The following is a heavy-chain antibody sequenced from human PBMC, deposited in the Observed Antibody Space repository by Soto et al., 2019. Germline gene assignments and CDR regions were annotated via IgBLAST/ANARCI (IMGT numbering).Heavy chain of an antibody. Sequence: PSETLSLTCTVSGVSVSTGGYFWTWIRQHPGKGLEWIGNIYYSGMTYYSPSLRGRVSISLDPSESQFSLKLNSVTAADTAVYYCARDSSGPGYSYGKFDYWGQGALVNV. D-gene: IGHD5-18*01. V-gene: IGHV4-31*03. CDR3: ARDSSGPGYSYGKFDY. J-gene: IGHJ4*02. CDR1: GVSVSTGGYF. CDR2: IYYSGMT.